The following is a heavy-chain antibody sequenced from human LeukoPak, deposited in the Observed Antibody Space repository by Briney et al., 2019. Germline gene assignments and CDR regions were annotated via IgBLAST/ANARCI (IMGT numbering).Heavy chain of an antibody. V-gene: IGHV1-58*02. Sequence: SVTVSCKASGFTFTSSAMQWVRQARGQRLEWIGWIVVGSGNTNYAQKFQERVTITRDMSTSTAYMELSSLRSEDTAVYYCAADTAPYCSGGSCHVGWGQGTLVTVSS. D-gene: IGHD2-15*01. CDR2: IVVGSGNT. CDR3: AADTAPYCSGGSCHVG. CDR1: GFTFTSSA. J-gene: IGHJ4*02.